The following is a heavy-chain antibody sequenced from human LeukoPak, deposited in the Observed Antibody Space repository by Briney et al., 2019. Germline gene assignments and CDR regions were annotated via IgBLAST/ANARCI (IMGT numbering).Heavy chain of an antibody. D-gene: IGHD3-10*01. Sequence: SVKGRFTISRDNAKNSLYLQMNTLGADDTAVYYCARTAFQFGEYFYYMDVWGKGTTVTVSS. CDR3: ARTAFQFGEYFYYMDV. V-gene: IGHV3-21*04. J-gene: IGHJ6*03.